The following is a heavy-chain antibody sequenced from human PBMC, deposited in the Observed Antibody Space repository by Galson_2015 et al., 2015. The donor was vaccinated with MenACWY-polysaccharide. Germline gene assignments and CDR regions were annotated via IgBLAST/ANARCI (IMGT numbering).Heavy chain of an antibody. Sequence: SLRLSCAGSGFTLSTYSMTWVRQAPGKGLEWVSFISPDGSDIDYAASLKGRFTISRDNAKVYLEVNSLRAEDTAVYYCARDIRRKEYGSGSHGYFDSWGQGTLVTVSS. D-gene: IGHD3-10*01. CDR3: ARDIRRKEYGSGSHGYFDS. J-gene: IGHJ4*02. CDR2: ISPDGSDI. V-gene: IGHV3-21*01. CDR1: GFTLSTYS.